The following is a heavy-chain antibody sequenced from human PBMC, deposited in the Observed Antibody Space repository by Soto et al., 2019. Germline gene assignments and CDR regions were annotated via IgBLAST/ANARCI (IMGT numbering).Heavy chain of an antibody. J-gene: IGHJ3*02. Sequence: SETLSLTCAVYGGSFSGYYWSWIRQPPGQGLEWIGEINHSGSTNYNPSLKSRVTISVDTSKNQFSLKLSSVTAADTAVYYCAREKLSSSDIGDAFDIWGQGTMVTVSS. CDR1: GGSFSGYY. CDR2: INHSGST. D-gene: IGHD2-15*01. V-gene: IGHV4-34*01. CDR3: AREKLSSSDIGDAFDI.